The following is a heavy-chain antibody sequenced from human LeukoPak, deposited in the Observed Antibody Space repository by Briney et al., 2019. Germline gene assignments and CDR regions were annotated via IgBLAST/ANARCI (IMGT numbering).Heavy chain of an antibody. CDR1: RYTFTSSG. V-gene: IGHV1-18*01. Sequence: APVKVSCKASRYTFTSSGISWVRQAPGQGLEWMGWISAFNGNTNYAQKLQGRVTMTTDTSTSTAYMELRSLRSDDTAVYYCAREGSGWYSFDYWGQGTLVTVSS. D-gene: IGHD6-19*01. J-gene: IGHJ4*02. CDR3: AREGSGWYSFDY. CDR2: ISAFNGNT.